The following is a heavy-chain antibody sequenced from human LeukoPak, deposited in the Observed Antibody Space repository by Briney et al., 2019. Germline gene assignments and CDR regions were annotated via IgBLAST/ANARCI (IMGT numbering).Heavy chain of an antibody. V-gene: IGHV1-69*05. CDR2: IIPIFGTA. CDR1: GGTFSSYA. D-gene: IGHD2-15*01. CDR3: ACGIVVVVAATPSYYFDY. J-gene: IGHJ4*02. Sequence: SVKVSCKASGGTFSSYAISWVRQAPGQGLEWMGRIIPIFGTAKYAQKFQGRVTITTDESTGTAYMELSSLRSEDTAVYYCACGIVVVVAATPSYYFDYWGQGTLVTVSS.